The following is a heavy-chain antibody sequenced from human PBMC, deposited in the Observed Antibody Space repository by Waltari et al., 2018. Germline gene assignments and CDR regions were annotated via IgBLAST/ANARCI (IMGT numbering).Heavy chain of an antibody. CDR3: ARVVGNYYYMDV. J-gene: IGHJ6*03. CDR1: GYTLTELS. V-gene: IGHV1-24*01. Sequence: QVQLVQSGAEVKKPGASVKVYCTVSGYTLTELSMHWVRQAPGNGLEWMGGFDPEDGETIDAQKFQGRVTMTEDTSTDTAYMVLSSLRSEYTAVYYCARVVGNYYYMDVWGKGTTVTVSS. CDR2: FDPEDGET. D-gene: IGHD1-26*01.